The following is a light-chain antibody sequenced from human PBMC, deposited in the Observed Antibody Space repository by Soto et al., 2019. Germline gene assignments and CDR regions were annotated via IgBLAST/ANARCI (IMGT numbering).Light chain of an antibody. CDR3: QQLNAYPHS. CDR1: QDITNY. Sequence: DIQLTQSPSFLSASVGDRVTITCRASQDITNYLAWYLQKPGKAPKLLISGASTLQSGVPSRFSGSGSGTEFTLTVSSLQPEDFATYYCQQLNAYPHSFGGGTKVDI. V-gene: IGKV1-9*01. CDR2: GAS. J-gene: IGKJ4*01.